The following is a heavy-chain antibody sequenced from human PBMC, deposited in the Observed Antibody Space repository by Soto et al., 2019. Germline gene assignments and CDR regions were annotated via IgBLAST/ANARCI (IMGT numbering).Heavy chain of an antibody. V-gene: IGHV1-69*04. D-gene: IGHD2-15*01. CDR2: IIPILGIA. J-gene: IGHJ3*02. CDR3: AREELCSGGSCSWGAFDI. Sequence: SVKVSCKASGGTFSSYTISWVRQAPGQGLEWMGRIIPILGIANYAQKFQGRVTITADKSTSTAYMELSSLRSEDTAVYYCAREELCSGGSCSWGAFDIWGQGTMVTVSS. CDR1: GGTFSSYT.